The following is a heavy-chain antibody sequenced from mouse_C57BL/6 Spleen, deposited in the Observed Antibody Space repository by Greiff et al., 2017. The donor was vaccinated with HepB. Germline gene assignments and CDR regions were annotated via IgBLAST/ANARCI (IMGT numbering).Heavy chain of an antibody. D-gene: IGHD2-2*01. Sequence: EVMLVESGAELVKPGASVKLSCTASGFNIKDYYMHWVKQRTEQGLEWIGRIDPEDGETKYAPKFRGKATITADTSSNTANLQLSSLTSEDTAVYYCAREGGGYPWFAYWGQGTLVTVSA. CDR3: AREGGGYPWFAY. CDR2: IDPEDGET. CDR1: GFNIKDYY. J-gene: IGHJ3*01. V-gene: IGHV14-2*01.